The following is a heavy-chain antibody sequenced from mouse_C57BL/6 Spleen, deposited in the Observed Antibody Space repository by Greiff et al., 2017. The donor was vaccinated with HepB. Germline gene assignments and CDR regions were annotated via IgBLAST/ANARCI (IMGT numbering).Heavy chain of an antibody. J-gene: IGHJ1*03. CDR3: ARNYGSSYDWYFDV. Sequence: QVHVKQPGAELVKPGASVKLSCKASGYTFTSYWMQWVKQRPGQGLEWIGEIDPSDSYTNYNQKFKGKATLTVDTSSSTAYMQLSSLTSEDSAVYYCARNYGSSYDWYFDVWGTGTTVTVSS. D-gene: IGHD1-1*01. V-gene: IGHV1-50*01. CDR2: IDPSDSYT. CDR1: GYTFTSYW.